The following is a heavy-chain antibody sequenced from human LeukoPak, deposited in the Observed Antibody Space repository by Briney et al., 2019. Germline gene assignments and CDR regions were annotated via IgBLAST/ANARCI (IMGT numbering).Heavy chain of an antibody. CDR3: ARDKDTINRVFDY. V-gene: IGHV3-21*01. Sequence: GGSLRLSCAASGFTFSSYSMNWVRQAPGKGLEWVSSISSSSSYIYYADSVKGRFTISRDNAKNSLYLQMNSLRAEDTAVYYCARDKDTINRVFDYWGQGTLVTVSS. D-gene: IGHD5-24*01. J-gene: IGHJ4*02. CDR1: GFTFSSYS. CDR2: ISSSSSYI.